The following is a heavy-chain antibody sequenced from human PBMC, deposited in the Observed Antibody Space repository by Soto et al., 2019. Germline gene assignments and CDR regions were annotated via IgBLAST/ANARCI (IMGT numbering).Heavy chain of an antibody. CDR2: ISYDGSNE. D-gene: IGHD1-1*01. J-gene: IGHJ4*02. V-gene: IGHV3-30*18. CDR1: GFIFSTYG. Sequence: QVQLVQSGGXVVQPGRSLRLSCVASGFIFSTYGMHWVRQVPGXGLEWVAHISYDGSNEYYADSVKGRFTVSRDNAKNTLDLQMNGLKTEDTALYYCTKEYIVGTTWGYFESWGQGALVIVSS. CDR3: TKEYIVGTTWGYFES.